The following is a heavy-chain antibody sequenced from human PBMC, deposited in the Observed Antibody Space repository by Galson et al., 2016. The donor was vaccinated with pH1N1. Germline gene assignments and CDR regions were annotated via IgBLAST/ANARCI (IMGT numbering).Heavy chain of an antibody. CDR1: GITFRDTW. D-gene: IGHD3-3*01. Sequence: SLRLSCAVSGITFRDTWMSWVRQAPGQGLEWVGRIYSDVDGATTHYAATVQGRFTIPRASSTNTLYLQINRVMTEDTAVYYCTTDRTLAITSFGVTTYFDNWGQGALITVSS. CDR2: IYSDVDGATT. CDR3: TTDRTLAITSFGVTTYFDN. J-gene: IGHJ4*02. V-gene: IGHV3-15*01.